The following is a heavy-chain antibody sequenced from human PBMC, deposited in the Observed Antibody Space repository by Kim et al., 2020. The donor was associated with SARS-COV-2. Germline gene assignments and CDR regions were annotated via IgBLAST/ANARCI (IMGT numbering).Heavy chain of an antibody. CDR2: IKQDGSLK. Sequence: GGSLRLSCAASGFTFSNYWMTWVRQAPGKGLELVANIKQDGSLKYYVNSVRGRFTVSRDNAKNSLYLQMNSLRVEDTGIYYCVSKSTGWGQGTLVTVSS. J-gene: IGHJ4*02. CDR1: GFTFSNYW. V-gene: IGHV3-7*01. CDR3: VSKSTG.